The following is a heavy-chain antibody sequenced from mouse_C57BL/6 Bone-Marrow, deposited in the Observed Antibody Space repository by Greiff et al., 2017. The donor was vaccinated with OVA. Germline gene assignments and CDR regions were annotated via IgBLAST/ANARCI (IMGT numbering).Heavy chain of an antibody. CDR2: ISNGGGST. CDR3: ARLGYSEDFDY. V-gene: IGHV5-12*01. Sequence: EVQRVESGGGLVQPGGSLKLSCAASGFTFSDYYMYWVRQTPEKRLEWVAYISNGGGSTYYPDTVKGRFTISRDNAKNTLYLQMSRLKSEDTAMYYCARLGYSEDFDYWGQGTTLTVSS. D-gene: IGHD2-3*01. CDR1: GFTFSDYY. J-gene: IGHJ2*01.